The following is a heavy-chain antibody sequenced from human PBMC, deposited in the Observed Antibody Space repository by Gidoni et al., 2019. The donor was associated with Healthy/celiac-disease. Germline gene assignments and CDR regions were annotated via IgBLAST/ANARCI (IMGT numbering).Heavy chain of an antibody. V-gene: IGHV4-34*01. CDR1: GGSFRGYY. J-gene: IGHJ4*02. CDR2: INHSGRT. D-gene: IGHD6-19*01. Sequence: QVQLQQWGAGLLKPSATLSLTCAVYGGSFRGYYWRWIRQPPGKGREWIGEINHSGRTNYNPSLKSRVTISVDTSKNKFSLKLSSVTAADPAVYYCARASSSGWAAFYYFDYWGQGTLVTVSS. CDR3: ARASSSGWAAFYYFDY.